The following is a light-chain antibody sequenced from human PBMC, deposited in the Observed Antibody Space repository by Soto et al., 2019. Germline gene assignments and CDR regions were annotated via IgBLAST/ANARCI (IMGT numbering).Light chain of an antibody. J-gene: IGKJ4*01. CDR3: KHYDNSAPLS. CDR2: DGS. V-gene: IGKV3D-20*01. Sequence: EIVLTQSPATLSLSPGDRATLSCGASQSVRSSYVAWYQQKAGLAPRLLIYDGSSRASGIPDRFSGSGSGTDFTLTIGRLEPEDFALYYCKHYDNSAPLSFGGGTK. CDR1: QSVRSSY.